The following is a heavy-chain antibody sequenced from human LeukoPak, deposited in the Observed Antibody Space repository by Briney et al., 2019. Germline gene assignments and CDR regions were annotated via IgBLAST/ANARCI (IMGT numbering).Heavy chain of an antibody. J-gene: IGHJ4*02. V-gene: IGHV3-30*03. CDR1: GFTFSSYG. Sequence: PGRSLRLSCAASGFTFSSYGMHWVRQAPGKGLEWVAVISYDGSNKYYADSVKGRFTISRDNSKNTLYLQMNSLRAEDTAVYYCARGYSGWYQIDYWGQGTLVTVSS. CDR2: ISYDGSNK. D-gene: IGHD6-19*01. CDR3: ARGYSGWYQIDY.